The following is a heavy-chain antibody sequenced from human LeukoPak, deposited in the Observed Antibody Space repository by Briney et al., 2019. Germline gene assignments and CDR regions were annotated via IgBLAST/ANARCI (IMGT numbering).Heavy chain of an antibody. CDR3: AREGAVAVYGY. CDR1: GFTFSSYE. V-gene: IGHV3-7*01. J-gene: IGHJ4*02. CDR2: IKQDGSEK. Sequence: GGSLRLSCAASGFTFSSYEMNWVRQAPGKGLEWVANIKQDGSEKYYVDSVKGRFTISRDDAKNSLYLQMNSLRAEDTAVYYCAREGAVAVYGYWGQGTLVTVSS. D-gene: IGHD6-19*01.